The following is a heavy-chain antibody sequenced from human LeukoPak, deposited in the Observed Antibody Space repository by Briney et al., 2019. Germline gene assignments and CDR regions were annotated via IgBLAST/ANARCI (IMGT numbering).Heavy chain of an antibody. CDR3: TKEGLPSGTSWSAWFDP. Sequence: GGSLRLSCAASGFTFSSYSMNWVRQAPGKGLEWVSYISSSSSTIYYADSVKGRFTISRDNSRNTLYLQMNSLRPEDTAVYYCTKEGLPSGTSWSAWFDPWGQGTLVTVSA. CDR1: GFTFSSYS. V-gene: IGHV3-48*01. J-gene: IGHJ5*02. D-gene: IGHD3-10*01. CDR2: ISSSSSTI.